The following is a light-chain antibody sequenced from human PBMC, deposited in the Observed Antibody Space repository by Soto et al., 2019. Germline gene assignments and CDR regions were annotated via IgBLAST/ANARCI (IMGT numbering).Light chain of an antibody. CDR2: EVS. CDR3: SSFSSSSTLVV. V-gene: IGLV2-14*01. CDR1: SSDVGGYSY. Sequence: SALTQPASVSGSPGQSITISCTGTSSDVGGYSYVSWYQQHPGKAPKLMIYEVSNRPSGVSNRFSGSKSGNTASLTISGLQAEDEADYSCSSFSSSSTLVVFGGGTKLTVL. J-gene: IGLJ2*01.